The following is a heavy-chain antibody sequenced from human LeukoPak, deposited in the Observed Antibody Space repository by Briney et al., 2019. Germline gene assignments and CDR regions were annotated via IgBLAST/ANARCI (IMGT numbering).Heavy chain of an antibody. D-gene: IGHD1-1*01. V-gene: IGHV3-30*02. CDR1: GFTFSSYG. CDR3: AKTGGGTDYFDY. Sequence: GGSLRLSCAGSGFTFSSYGMHWVRQAPGKGLEWVAFIRYDGSNKYYADSVKGRFTISRDNSKNTLYLQMNSLRAEDTAVYYCAKTGGGTDYFDYWGQGTLVTVSS. CDR2: IRYDGSNK. J-gene: IGHJ4*02.